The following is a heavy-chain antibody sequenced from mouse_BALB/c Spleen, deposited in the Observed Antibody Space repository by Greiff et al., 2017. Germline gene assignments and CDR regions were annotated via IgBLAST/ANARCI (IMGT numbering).Heavy chain of an antibody. CDR3: ARRRRQLGLLDYVDY. CDR2: INPSSGYT. CDR1: GYTFTSYT. Sequence: QVQLKQSAAELARPGASVKMSCKASGYTFTSYTMHWVKQRPGQGLEWIGYINPSSGYTEYNQKFKDKTTLTADKSSSTAYMQLSSLTSEDSAVYYCARRRRQLGLLDYVDYWGQGTTLTVSS. V-gene: IGHV1-4*02. J-gene: IGHJ2*01. D-gene: IGHD3-2*01.